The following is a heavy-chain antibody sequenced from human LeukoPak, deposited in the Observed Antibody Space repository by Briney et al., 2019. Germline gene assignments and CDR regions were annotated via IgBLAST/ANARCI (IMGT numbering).Heavy chain of an antibody. CDR3: ARDLPITMVRGVKQGWFDP. V-gene: IGHV3-7*03. D-gene: IGHD3-10*01. CDR1: GFTFSNYW. Sequence: PGGSLRLSCVASGFTFSNYWMNWVRQAPGKGLEWVANIKQDGSEKYYVDSVKGRFTISRDNAKNSPYLQMNSLRAEDTAVYYCARDLPITMVRGVKQGWFDPWGQGTLVTVSS. J-gene: IGHJ5*02. CDR2: IKQDGSEK.